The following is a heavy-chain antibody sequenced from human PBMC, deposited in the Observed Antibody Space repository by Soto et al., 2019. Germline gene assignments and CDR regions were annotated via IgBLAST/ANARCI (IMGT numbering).Heavy chain of an antibody. CDR1: GFTFSGSA. Sequence: GGFLRLSCAASGFTFSGSAMHWVRQASGKGLEWVGRIRSKANSYATAYAASVKGRFTISRDYSKNTAYLQMNSLKTEATAVYYCTRLEEGRYYGSGSYYYFDYWGQGTLVTVSS. CDR3: TRLEEGRYYGSGSYYYFDY. V-gene: IGHV3-73*01. D-gene: IGHD3-10*01. CDR2: IRSKANSYAT. J-gene: IGHJ4*02.